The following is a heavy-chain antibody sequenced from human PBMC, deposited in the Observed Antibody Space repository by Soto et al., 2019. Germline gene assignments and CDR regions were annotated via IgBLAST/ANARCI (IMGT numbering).Heavy chain of an antibody. J-gene: IGHJ5*02. CDR2: ISGSGGST. D-gene: IGHD2-2*01. Sequence: GGSVRLSCAASGFTFSGYAMSWVRQAPGKGLEWVSVISGSGGSTYYADSVKGRFTFSRDNSKNTLCLEMNSLKVEDTAVYYCAKVGIVVVPAAWFDHWGQGT. V-gene: IGHV3-23*01. CDR3: AKVGIVVVPAAWFDH. CDR1: GFTFSGYA.